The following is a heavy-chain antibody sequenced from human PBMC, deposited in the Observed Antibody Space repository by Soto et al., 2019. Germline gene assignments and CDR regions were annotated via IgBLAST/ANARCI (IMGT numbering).Heavy chain of an antibody. V-gene: IGHV4-59*01. Sequence: XXTLSLTFTASGGSMSTYYWHWVPQPPGKGLESIGYIYASGSTNYNPSFKSRVAISIDTSKRQISLNLTSVTAADTDVYYCSRGGYDSSGYYYYYYGMDVWGQGTTVTVSS. CDR3: SRGGYDSSGYYYYYYGMDV. CDR1: GGSMSTYY. CDR2: IYASGST. J-gene: IGHJ6*02. D-gene: IGHD3-22*01.